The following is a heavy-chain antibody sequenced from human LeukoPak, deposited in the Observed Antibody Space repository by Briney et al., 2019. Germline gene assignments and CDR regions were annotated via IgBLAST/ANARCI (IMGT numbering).Heavy chain of an antibody. D-gene: IGHD6-19*01. CDR2: ISGSGGDT. CDR1: GFTFSNSA. CDR3: AKAAVAGLFYYYGMDV. V-gene: IGHV3-23*01. J-gene: IGHJ6*02. Sequence: GGSLRLSCAASGFTFSNSAMSWVRQGPGKGLEWVSGISGSGGDTYYADSVKGRFTISRDNSMNTLYVHMNSLRAEDTAVYFCAKAAVAGLFYYYGMDVWGPGTTVTVSS.